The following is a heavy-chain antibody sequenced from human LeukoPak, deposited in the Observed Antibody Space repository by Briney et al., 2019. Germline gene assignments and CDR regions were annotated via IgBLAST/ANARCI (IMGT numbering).Heavy chain of an antibody. J-gene: IGHJ4*02. CDR3: ARRYTDSSEGFDS. CDR1: GYAFTGYY. Sequence: ASVKVSCKTSGYAFTGYYIQWVRQAPGQGLEWMGYINPTSGGTNYAQEFQGRVTMTRDTSISTAYLDLSRLTSDDTAVYYCARRYTDSSEGFDSWGQGTLVTVSS. D-gene: IGHD6-6*01. V-gene: IGHV1-2*02. CDR2: INPTSGGT.